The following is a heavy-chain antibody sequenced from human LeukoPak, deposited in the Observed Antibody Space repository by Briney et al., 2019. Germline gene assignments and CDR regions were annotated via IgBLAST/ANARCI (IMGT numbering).Heavy chain of an antibody. Sequence: PGRSLRLTCADSGFTFSNYAMHWVRQTPGKGLEWVAVISYDGSTKYYADSVKGRFIISRDNSKNTLYLQMNSLRAEDTAVYYCARDNYDFWSGYQIHYHYYGMDVWGQGTTVTVSS. V-gene: IGHV3-30-3*01. D-gene: IGHD3-3*01. CDR1: GFTFSNYA. J-gene: IGHJ6*02. CDR2: ISYDGSTK. CDR3: ARDNYDFWSGYQIHYHYYGMDV.